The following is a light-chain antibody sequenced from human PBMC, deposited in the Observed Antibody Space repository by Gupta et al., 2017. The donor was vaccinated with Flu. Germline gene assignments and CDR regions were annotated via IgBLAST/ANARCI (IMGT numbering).Light chain of an antibody. J-gene: IGKJ1*01. CDR1: QSVSSN. CDR3: QQYNNWPPRT. V-gene: IGKV3-15*01. CDR2: GAS. Sequence: IVMTQSPATLPVSPGERATLSCRASQSVSSNLAWYQQKPGQAPRLLIYGASTRATGIPARFSGSGSGTEFTLTISSLQSEDFAVYYCQQYNNWPPRTFGQGTKVEVK.